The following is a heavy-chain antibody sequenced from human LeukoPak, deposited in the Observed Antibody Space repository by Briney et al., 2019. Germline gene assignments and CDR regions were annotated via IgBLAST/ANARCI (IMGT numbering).Heavy chain of an antibody. CDR2: ILYDGSNK. V-gene: IGHV3-30*18. D-gene: IGHD6-13*01. CDR3: AKDLRRGSRWYNAIDY. CDR1: GFTLSSYG. Sequence: GGSLRLSCAASGFTLSSYGMHWVRQAPGKGLEWVAVILYDGSNKYYVDSVKGRFTISRDSSKNTLYLQMNSLRAEDTAVYYCAKDLRRGSRWYNAIDYWGQGTLVTVSS. J-gene: IGHJ4*02.